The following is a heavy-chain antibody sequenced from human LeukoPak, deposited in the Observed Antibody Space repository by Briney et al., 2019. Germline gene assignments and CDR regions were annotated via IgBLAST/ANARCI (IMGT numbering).Heavy chain of an antibody. V-gene: IGHV4-34*01. J-gene: IGHJ6*02. CDR1: GGSFSGYY. Sequence: PSETLSLTCAVYGGSFSGYYWSWIRQPPGKGLEWIGEINHSGSTNYNPSLKSRVTISVDTSKNQFSLKLSSVTAADTAVYYCARAGWYYYYGMDVWGQGTTVTVSS. CDR2: INHSGST. CDR3: ARAGWYYYYGMDV. D-gene: IGHD6-19*01.